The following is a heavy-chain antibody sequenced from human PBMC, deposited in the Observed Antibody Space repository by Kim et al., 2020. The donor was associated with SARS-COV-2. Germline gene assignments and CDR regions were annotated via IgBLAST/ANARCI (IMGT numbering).Heavy chain of an antibody. CDR2: MYYSGST. Sequence: SETLSLTCIVSVDSISNTSYFWGWIRQPPGKGLEWIGTMYYSGSTYYNPSLKSRVTISLDTSKNQFSLRLSSVTASDTAFYYCATHPCPRIVPAFSWF. J-gene: IGHJ5*01. V-gene: IGHV4-39*01. CDR1: VDSISNTSYF. D-gene: IGHD2-2*01. CDR3: ATHPCPRIVPAFSWF.